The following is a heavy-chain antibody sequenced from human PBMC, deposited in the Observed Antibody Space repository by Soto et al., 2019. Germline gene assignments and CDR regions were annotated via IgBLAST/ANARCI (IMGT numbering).Heavy chain of an antibody. J-gene: IGHJ4*02. V-gene: IGHV3-48*02. CDR2: ISSGSRNSI. CDR3: ARGGVATFLDS. D-gene: IGHD5-12*01. Sequence: GGSLRLSCSASGFTFNNYGMHWVPQAPGKGLEWVSYISSGSRNSIYYADSVKGRFTISRDSAKNSLHLQMNSLRDEDTAVYYCARGGVATFLDSWGPGTLVTVSS. CDR1: GFTFNNYG.